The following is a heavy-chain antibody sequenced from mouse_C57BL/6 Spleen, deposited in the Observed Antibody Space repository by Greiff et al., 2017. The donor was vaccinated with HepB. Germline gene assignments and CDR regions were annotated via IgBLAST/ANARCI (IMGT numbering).Heavy chain of an antibody. J-gene: IGHJ4*01. CDR2: IYPGDGDT. CDR1: GYAFSSSW. Sequence: VQLQESGPELVKPGASVKISCKASGYAFSSSWMNWVKQRPGTGLEWIGRIYPGDGDTNYNGKFKGKATLTADKSSSTAYMQLSSLTSEDSAVYFCAKAQASYYAMDYWGQGTSVTVSS. CDR3: AKAQASYYAMDY. V-gene: IGHV1-82*01. D-gene: IGHD3-2*02.